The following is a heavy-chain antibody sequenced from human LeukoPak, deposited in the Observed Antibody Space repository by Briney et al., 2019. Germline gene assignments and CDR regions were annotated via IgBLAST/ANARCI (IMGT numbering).Heavy chain of an antibody. CDR2: IKQDGSDK. J-gene: IGHJ6*04. Sequence: GGSLRLSCAASGFTFSSYWMSWVRQAPGKGLEWVANIKQDGSDKYYVDSVKGRFTISRDNAKNSLYLQMNSLGAEDTAVYYCARDNIVVVPATMTMGYYYYGMDVWGKGTTVTVSS. V-gene: IGHV3-7*03. CDR1: GFTFSSYW. CDR3: ARDNIVVVPATMTMGYYYYGMDV. D-gene: IGHD2-2*01.